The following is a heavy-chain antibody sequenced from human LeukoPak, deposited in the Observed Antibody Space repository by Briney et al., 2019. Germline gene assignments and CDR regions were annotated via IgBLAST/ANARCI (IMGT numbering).Heavy chain of an antibody. CDR1: GFPFSNYA. Sequence: GASLRLSCAASGFPFSNYAMSWVRQAPGKGLEWVSAITGIGGNTYYADSVKGRFTISRDNSKNTVFLQMNSLRAEDTAVYYCAKWGDYDVLTGYYVSDYWGQGTLVTVSS. J-gene: IGHJ4*02. CDR3: AKWGDYDVLTGYYVSDY. V-gene: IGHV3-23*01. CDR2: ITGIGGNT. D-gene: IGHD3-9*01.